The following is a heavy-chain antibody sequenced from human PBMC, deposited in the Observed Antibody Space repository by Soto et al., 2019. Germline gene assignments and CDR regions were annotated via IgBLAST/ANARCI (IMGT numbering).Heavy chain of an antibody. CDR1: GYTFTTYA. J-gene: IGHJ4*02. D-gene: IGHD6-13*01. CDR3: ARDNEQLVFVY. V-gene: IGHV1-3*01. CDR2: INPGNGDT. Sequence: GASVKVSCKASGYTFTTYAMHWVRQAPGQSLEWMGWINPGNGDTKYSQEFQGRATITRDTSASTAYMELSSLRSEDTAVYYCARDNEQLVFVYWGQGTLVTVSS.